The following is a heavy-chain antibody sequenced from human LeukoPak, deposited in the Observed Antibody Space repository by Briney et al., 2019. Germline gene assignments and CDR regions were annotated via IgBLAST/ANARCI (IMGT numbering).Heavy chain of an antibody. V-gene: IGHV1-46*01. CDR2: INPSGGST. D-gene: IGHD1-26*01. Sequence: ASVKVSCKASGYTFTSYYMHWVRQAPGQGLEWMGIINPSGGSTSYAQKFQGRVTMTRDTSTSTVYMELSRLRSDDTAVYYCARDTSGSLGHYWGQGTLVTVSS. CDR1: GYTFTSYY. J-gene: IGHJ4*02. CDR3: ARDTSGSLGHY.